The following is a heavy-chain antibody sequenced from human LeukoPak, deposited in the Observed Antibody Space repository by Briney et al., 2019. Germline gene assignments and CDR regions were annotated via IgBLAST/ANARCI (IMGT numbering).Heavy chain of an antibody. CDR2: ISWNSGSI. CDR1: GFTFDDYA. V-gene: IGHV3-9*01. Sequence: GGSLRLSCAASGFTFDDYAMHWVRQAPGKGLEWVSGISWNSGSIGYADSVQSRFTISRDNAKNSLYLQMNSLRAEDTALYYCAKDIAARGVLDYWGQGTLVTVSS. J-gene: IGHJ4*02. D-gene: IGHD2-8*02. CDR3: AKDIAARGVLDY.